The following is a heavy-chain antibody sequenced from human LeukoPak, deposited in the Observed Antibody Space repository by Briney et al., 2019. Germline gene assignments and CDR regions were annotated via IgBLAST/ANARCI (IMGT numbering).Heavy chain of an antibody. CDR1: GGTFNSYA. D-gene: IGHD6-13*01. CDR3: ATDALAAAGAGGGD. CDR2: IIPIFGTT. V-gene: IGHV1-69*06. Sequence: ASVKVSCKASGGTFNSYAISWVRQAPGQGLEWMGGIIPIFGTTNYAQKFQGRVTITADKSTSTAYMELSSLRSEDTAVYYCATDALAAAGAGGGDWGQGTLVTVSS. J-gene: IGHJ4*02.